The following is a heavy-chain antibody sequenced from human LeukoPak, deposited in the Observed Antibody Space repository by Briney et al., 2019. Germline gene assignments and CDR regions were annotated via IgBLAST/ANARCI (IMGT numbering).Heavy chain of an antibody. J-gene: IGHJ4*02. D-gene: IGHD3-10*02. CDR3: ARDMSGGIWARATSFDH. CDR2: INLDSGGS. Sequence: ASVKVSCKTSGYTFSAFYMHWVRQAPGQGPEWMGWINLDSGGSEYGQKFQGRVTFTSDTSSTTIYMEVRSLKSDDPAVYYCARDMSGGIWARATSFDHWGQGTLVTVSS. V-gene: IGHV1-2*02. CDR1: GYTFSAFY.